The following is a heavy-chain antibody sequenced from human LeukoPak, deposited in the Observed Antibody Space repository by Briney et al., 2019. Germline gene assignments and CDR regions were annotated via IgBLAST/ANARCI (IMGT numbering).Heavy chain of an antibody. Sequence: GRSLRLSCTASGFTFGDYAMSWVRQAPGKGLEWVGFIRSKAYGGTTEYAASVKGGFTISRDDSKAIAYLQMNSLKTEDTAVYYCTRDPTSSFWSGYQFDFWGQGTLVTVSS. V-gene: IGHV3-49*04. CDR3: TRDPTSSFWSGYQFDF. CDR1: GFTFGDYA. D-gene: IGHD3-3*01. J-gene: IGHJ4*02. CDR2: IRSKAYGGTT.